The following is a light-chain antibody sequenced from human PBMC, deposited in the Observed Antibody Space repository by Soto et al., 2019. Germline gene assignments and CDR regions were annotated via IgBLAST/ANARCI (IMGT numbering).Light chain of an antibody. Sequence: EIVLTQSPGTLSLSPGERATLSCRASQSVSSTYFAWYQQRFGQAPRLLIYGASSRATGIPDRFSGSGSGTDFTLTISRLDPEDVAVYYCQQYGSSSWTFGQGTKVEIK. CDR3: QQYGSSSWT. V-gene: IGKV3-20*01. J-gene: IGKJ1*01. CDR1: QSVSSTY. CDR2: GAS.